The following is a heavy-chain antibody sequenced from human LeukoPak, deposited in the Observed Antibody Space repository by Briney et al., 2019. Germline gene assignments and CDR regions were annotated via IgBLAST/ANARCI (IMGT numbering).Heavy chain of an antibody. J-gene: IGHJ6*03. D-gene: IGHD2-2*01. Sequence: SVKVACKASGGTFSSYAISWVRQAPGQGLEWMGGIIPIFGTANYAQKFQGRVTITTDESMSTAYMELRSLRSEDTAVYYCARGPGVVPAASRGYYYYYMDVWGKGTTVTVSS. CDR2: IIPIFGTA. CDR1: GGTFSSYA. CDR3: ARGPGVVPAASRGYYYYYMDV. V-gene: IGHV1-69*05.